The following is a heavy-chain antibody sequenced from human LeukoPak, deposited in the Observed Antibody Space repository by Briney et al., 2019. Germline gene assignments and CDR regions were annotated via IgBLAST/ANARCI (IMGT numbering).Heavy chain of an antibody. D-gene: IGHD3-10*01. Sequence: SQTLSLTCTVSGDSINTYYWSWIRQPPGKGLEWIGYIYYRVTSDYNPSLKSRVTMSVDMSTSQISLKWSSVTAADSAVYYCARAVGGDGSGSLWGPGTLVTVSS. J-gene: IGHJ4*02. V-gene: IGHV4-59*01. CDR1: GDSINTYY. CDR2: IYYRVTS. CDR3: ARAVGGDGSGSL.